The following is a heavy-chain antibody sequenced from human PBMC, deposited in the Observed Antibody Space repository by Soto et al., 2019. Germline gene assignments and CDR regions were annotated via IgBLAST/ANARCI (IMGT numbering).Heavy chain of an antibody. CDR1: GFTFSSYG. CDR3: ANGIIHDYGDYDDAFDI. V-gene: IGHV3-30*18. Sequence: GGSLRLSCAASGFTFSSYGMHWVRQAPGKGLEWVAVISYDGSNKYYADSVKGRFTISRDNSKNTLYLQMNSLRAEDTAVYYCANGIIHDYGDYDDAFDIWGQGTMVTVSS. J-gene: IGHJ3*02. CDR2: ISYDGSNK. D-gene: IGHD4-17*01.